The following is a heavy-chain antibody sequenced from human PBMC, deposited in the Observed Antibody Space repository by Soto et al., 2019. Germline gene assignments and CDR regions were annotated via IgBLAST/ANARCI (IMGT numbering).Heavy chain of an antibody. Sequence: PGESLKISWKGSGYSFINHWIVWVRQMHGKDLEWMGIIYTGDSDTRYSPSFQGQVIISADKSISTAYLQWSSLKASDTAMYYCARLSYSGWYGSDYWGQGTLVTVSS. V-gene: IGHV5-51*01. CDR1: GYSFINHW. CDR3: ARLSYSGWYGSDY. CDR2: IYTGDSDT. J-gene: IGHJ4*02. D-gene: IGHD6-19*01.